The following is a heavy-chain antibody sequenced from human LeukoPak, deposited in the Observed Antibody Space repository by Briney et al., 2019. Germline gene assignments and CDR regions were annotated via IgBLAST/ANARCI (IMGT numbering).Heavy chain of an antibody. CDR2: TYYRSKWHN. Sequence: SQTLSLTFAISGDSVSSNSAAWNWIRQSPSRGLEWLGRTYYRSKWHNDYAVFVKRRITINPDTSKNQFSLQLNSVPPEDTAVYYCARGDSGFSAYYFDYWGQGTLVTVSS. CDR1: GDSVSSNSAA. V-gene: IGHV6-1*01. J-gene: IGHJ4*02. CDR3: ARGDSGFSAYYFDY. D-gene: IGHD6-25*01.